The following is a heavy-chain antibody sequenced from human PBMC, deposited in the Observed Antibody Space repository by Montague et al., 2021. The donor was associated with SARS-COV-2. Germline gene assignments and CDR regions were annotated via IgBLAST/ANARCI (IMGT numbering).Heavy chain of an antibody. CDR1: GFTFSYYA. V-gene: IGHV3-23*01. CDR2: ISGSGGTT. D-gene: IGHD3-22*01. CDR3: AKAHYYDSCGYYF. Sequence: SLRLSCAASGFTFSYYAMRWVRQAPGKGLEWVSTISGSGGTTYYADSVKGRFTISRDNTKNTLYLRMNSLRAEDTAVYYCAKAHYYDSCGYYFWGQGTLVTVSS. J-gene: IGHJ4*02.